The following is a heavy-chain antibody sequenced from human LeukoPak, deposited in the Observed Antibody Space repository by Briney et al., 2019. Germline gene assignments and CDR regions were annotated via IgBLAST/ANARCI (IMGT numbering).Heavy chain of an antibody. Sequence: SETLSLTCTVSGGSISSYYWSWIRQPPGKGLEWIGYIYYSGSTNYNPSLKSRVTISVDTSKNQFSLKLSSVTAADTAVYCCAIGGDLLEYYFDYWGQGTLVTVSS. CDR2: IYYSGST. CDR1: GGSISSYY. J-gene: IGHJ4*02. D-gene: IGHD3-10*01. CDR3: AIGGDLLEYYFDY. V-gene: IGHV4-59*01.